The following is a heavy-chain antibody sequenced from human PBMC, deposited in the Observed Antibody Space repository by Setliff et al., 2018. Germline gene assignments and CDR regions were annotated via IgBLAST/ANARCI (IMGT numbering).Heavy chain of an antibody. CDR1: GYTFSNYW. J-gene: IGHJ3*01. CDR3: ARRPFGHAFDV. V-gene: IGHV5-51*01. CDR2: IFHADSDT. D-gene: IGHD3-16*01. Sequence: GESLKISCQGSGYTFSNYWIGWVRQMPGKGLEWMGVIFHADSDTRYSPPFEGQFTISADTAISTAYLQWISLRPADTAIYYCARRPFGHAFDVWGQGTAVTVSS.